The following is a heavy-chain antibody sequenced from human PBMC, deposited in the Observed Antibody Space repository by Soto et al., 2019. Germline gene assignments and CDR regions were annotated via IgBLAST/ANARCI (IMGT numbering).Heavy chain of an antibody. CDR2: IYNSGNT. CDR1: GGSISSYY. J-gene: IGHJ4*02. CDR3: AAPPRY. Sequence: SETLSLTCTVAGGSISSYYWNWIRQPPGKGLEWIGYIYNSGNTNYNPSLRSRVTISVDTSKNQFSLKLTSVTAADTAVYYCAAPPRYWGQGTLVTVSS. D-gene: IGHD6-6*01. V-gene: IGHV4-59*01.